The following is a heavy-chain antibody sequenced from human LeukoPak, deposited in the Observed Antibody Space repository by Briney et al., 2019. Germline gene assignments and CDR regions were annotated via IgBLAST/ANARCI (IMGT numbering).Heavy chain of an antibody. Sequence: GGSLRLSCAASGFTFSSYGMHWVRQAPGKGLEWVAFIRYDGSNKYYADSVKGRFTISRDNSKNTLYLQMNSLRAEDTAVYYCARDSGCSGGSCYGPLDFDYWGQGTLVTVSS. J-gene: IGHJ4*02. CDR1: GFTFSSYG. V-gene: IGHV3-30*02. CDR3: ARDSGCSGGSCYGPLDFDY. D-gene: IGHD2-15*01. CDR2: IRYDGSNK.